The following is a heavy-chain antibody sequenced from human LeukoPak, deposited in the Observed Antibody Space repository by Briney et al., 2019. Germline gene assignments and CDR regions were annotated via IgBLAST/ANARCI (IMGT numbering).Heavy chain of an antibody. CDR2: INSDGSRT. Sequence: QPGGSLRLSCEASGFTLSTYWMHWVRQGPGKGLVWVSCINSDGSRTTYADSVKGRFTISRDNAKNTLYLQMNTLRVEDTAVYYCASGSWSAADTNIDHWAQGTLVTVSS. D-gene: IGHD6-13*01. CDR3: ASGSWSAADTNIDH. J-gene: IGHJ4*02. CDR1: GFTLSTYW. V-gene: IGHV3-74*01.